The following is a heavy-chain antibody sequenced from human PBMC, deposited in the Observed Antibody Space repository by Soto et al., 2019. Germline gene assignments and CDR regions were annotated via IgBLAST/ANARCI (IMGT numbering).Heavy chain of an antibody. J-gene: IGHJ5*02. V-gene: IGHV4-59*01. CDR2: IYYSGST. D-gene: IGHD2-2*01. CDR3: ARASLYNWFDP. Sequence: WTWIRQPPGKGLEWIGYIYYSGSTNYNPSLESRVTISVDTSKNQFSLKVNCVTAADTALYYCARASLYNWFDPWGQGTLVTVSS.